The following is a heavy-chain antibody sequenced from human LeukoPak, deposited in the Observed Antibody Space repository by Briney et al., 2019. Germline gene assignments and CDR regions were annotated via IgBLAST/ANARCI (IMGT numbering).Heavy chain of an antibody. CDR3: ARDGSGWSIY. V-gene: IGHV3-11*04. J-gene: IGHJ4*02. CDR2: ISSSGKTI. D-gene: IGHD6-19*01. Sequence: GGSLRLSCAASGFTFSDYCMSWIRQTPGKGLEWISHISSSGKTIYYTDSVKGRFTISRDNTKNSLDLQMNDLRAGDTAVYYCARDGSGWSIYWGQGTLVTVSS. CDR1: GFTFSDYC.